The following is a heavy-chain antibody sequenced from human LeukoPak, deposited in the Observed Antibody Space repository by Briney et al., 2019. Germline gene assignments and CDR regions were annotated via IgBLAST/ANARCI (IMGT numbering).Heavy chain of an antibody. Sequence: PSETLSLTCTVSGGSISSSSYYWGWIRQPPGKGLEWIGSIYYSGSTYYNPSLTSRVTISVDTSKNQFSLKLSSVTAADTAVYYCARGVYDILTGYYGYYYYGMDVWGQGTTVTVSS. CDR1: GGSISSSSYY. CDR2: IYYSGST. V-gene: IGHV4-39*01. J-gene: IGHJ6*02. D-gene: IGHD3-9*01. CDR3: ARGVYDILTGYYGYYYYGMDV.